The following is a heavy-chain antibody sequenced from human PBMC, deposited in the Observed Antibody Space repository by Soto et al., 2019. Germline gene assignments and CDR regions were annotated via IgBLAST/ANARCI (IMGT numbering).Heavy chain of an antibody. J-gene: IGHJ6*02. D-gene: IGHD3-10*01. V-gene: IGHV4-59*01. CDR1: GGSISSYY. CDR3: ARGITMVRDERKKTVLGGGPNYYYYGMDV. CDR2: IYYSGST. Sequence: SETLSLTCTVSGGSISSYYWSWIRQPPGKGLEWIGYIYYSGSTNYNPSLKSRVTISVDTSKNQFSLKLSSVTAADTAVYYCARGITMVRDERKKTVLGGGPNYYYYGMDVWGQGTTVTVS.